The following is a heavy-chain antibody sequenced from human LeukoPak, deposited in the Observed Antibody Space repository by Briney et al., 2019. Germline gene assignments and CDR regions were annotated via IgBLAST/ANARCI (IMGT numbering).Heavy chain of an antibody. D-gene: IGHD6-13*01. V-gene: IGHV4-34*01. J-gene: IGHJ4*02. CDR2: IYQSGKT. Sequence: SETLSLTCAVYGGSFSGYYWGWIRQPPGKGLEWMGIIYQSGKTYCNPSLESRVTISVDTSKNQFSLKMNSMTAADTAMYYCARGLPGGQLSRYDYWGQGTLVTVSS. CDR1: GGSFSGYY. CDR3: ARGLPGGQLSRYDY.